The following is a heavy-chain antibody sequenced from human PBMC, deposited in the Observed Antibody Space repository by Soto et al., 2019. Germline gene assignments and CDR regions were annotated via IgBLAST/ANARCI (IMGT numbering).Heavy chain of an antibody. D-gene: IGHD3-3*01. Sequence: QVQLVQSGAEVKKPGSSVKVSCKASGGTFSSYTISWVRQAPGQGLEWMGRIIPILGIANYAQKFQGRVKITADKSTSTAYMELSSLRSEDTAVYYCASRVGTIFGVVTPSYYYYYMDVWGKGTTVTVSS. J-gene: IGHJ6*03. V-gene: IGHV1-69*02. CDR1: GGTFSSYT. CDR3: ASRVGTIFGVVTPSYYYYYMDV. CDR2: IIPILGIA.